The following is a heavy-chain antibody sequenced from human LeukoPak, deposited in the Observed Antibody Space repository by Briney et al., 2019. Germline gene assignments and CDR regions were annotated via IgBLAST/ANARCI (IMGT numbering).Heavy chain of an antibody. V-gene: IGHV1-18*01. J-gene: IGHJ6*02. CDR3: ARDQGYSGYSYYYYGMDV. D-gene: IGHD5-12*01. CDR1: GYTFTSYG. Sequence: ASVKVSCKASGYTFTSYGISWVQQAPGQGLEWMGWISAYNGNTNYAQKLQGRVTMTTDTSTSTAYMELRSLRSDDTAVYYCARDQGYSGYSYYYYGMDVWGQGTTVTVSS. CDR2: ISAYNGNT.